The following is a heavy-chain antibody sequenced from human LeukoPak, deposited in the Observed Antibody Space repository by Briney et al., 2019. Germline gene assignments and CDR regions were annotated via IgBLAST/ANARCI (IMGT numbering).Heavy chain of an antibody. J-gene: IGHJ4*02. CDR2: INPNSGAT. V-gene: IGHV1-2*02. Sequence: GASVKLSCKASGYTFTGYYMHWVRQAPGQGLEWMGWINPNSGATNYAHKFQGMITTTRDTSISTGYMELSRLSSGDTAVYYCARDRGSADLWFGEFPLGYWGQGTVVTVSS. CDR1: GYTFTGYY. CDR3: ARDRGSADLWFGEFPLGY. D-gene: IGHD3-10*01.